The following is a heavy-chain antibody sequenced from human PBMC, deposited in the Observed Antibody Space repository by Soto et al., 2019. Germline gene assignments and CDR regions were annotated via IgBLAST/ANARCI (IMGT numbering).Heavy chain of an antibody. CDR3: ARGSLNWFDP. D-gene: IGHD2-15*01. V-gene: IGHV4-31*03. CDR1: GGSISSGGYY. Sequence: ASETLSLTCTVSGGSISSGGYYWSWIRQHPGKGLEWIGYIYYSGSTYYNPSLKSRATISVDTSKNQFSLKLSSVTAADTAVYYCARGSLNWFDPWGQGTLVTVSS. CDR2: IYYSGST. J-gene: IGHJ5*02.